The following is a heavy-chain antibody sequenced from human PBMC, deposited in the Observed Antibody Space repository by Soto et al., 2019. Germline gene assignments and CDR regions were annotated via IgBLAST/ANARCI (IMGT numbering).Heavy chain of an antibody. CDR1: GFTFSSYA. D-gene: IGHD6-13*01. V-gene: IGHV3-23*01. CDR3: AKDSLYSSSWYYWFDP. J-gene: IGHJ5*02. CDR2: ISGSGGST. Sequence: PGGSLRLSCAASGFTFSSYAMSWVRQAPGKGLEWVSAISGSGGSTYYADSVKGRFTISRDNSKNTLSLQMNSLRAEDTAVYYCAKDSLYSSSWYYWFDPWGQGTLVTAPQ.